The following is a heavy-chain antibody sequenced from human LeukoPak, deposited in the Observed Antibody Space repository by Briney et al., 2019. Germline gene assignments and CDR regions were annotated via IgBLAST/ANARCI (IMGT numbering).Heavy chain of an antibody. V-gene: IGHV3-23*01. CDR1: GFTFSNYA. CDR2: ISGSGGGT. Sequence: GGSLRLSCAASGFTFSNYAMSWVRQAPGKGLEWVSAISGSGGGTYYADSVKGRLTISRDNSKNTLYLQMNGLRAEDTAVYYCARGSGYSYGFPDYWGQGTLVAVSS. CDR3: ARGSGYSYGFPDY. J-gene: IGHJ4*02. D-gene: IGHD5-18*01.